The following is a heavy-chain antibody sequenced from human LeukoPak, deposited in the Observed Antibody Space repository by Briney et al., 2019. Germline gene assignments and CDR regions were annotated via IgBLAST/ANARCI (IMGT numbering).Heavy chain of an antibody. D-gene: IGHD3-10*01. J-gene: IGHJ5*02. CDR1: GGTFSSYA. CDR2: IIPILGTA. V-gene: IGHV1-69*01. CDR3: AREMGRSIDI. Sequence: EASVKVSCKASGGTFSSYAISWVRQAPGQGLEWMGGIIPILGTANYAQKFQGRVTITADESTSTAYMELSSLRSEDTAVYYCAREMGRSIDIWGQGTLVTVSS.